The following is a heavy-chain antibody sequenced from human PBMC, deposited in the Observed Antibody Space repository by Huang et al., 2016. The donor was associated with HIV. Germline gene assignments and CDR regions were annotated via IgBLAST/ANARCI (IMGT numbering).Heavy chain of an antibody. D-gene: IGHD1-1*01. Sequence: QVQLVQSGAEVKKPGSSVRVSCEASGGTFSSYAINWVRKAPGQGLEWMGGISPILGTPNYAQKFQGRVTITADESTSTAYMELSSLRSDDTAVYYCARDRKYDNAWYWFDPWGQGTLVTVSS. CDR1: GGTFSSYA. V-gene: IGHV1-69*01. CDR2: ISPILGTP. CDR3: ARDRKYDNAWYWFDP. J-gene: IGHJ5*02.